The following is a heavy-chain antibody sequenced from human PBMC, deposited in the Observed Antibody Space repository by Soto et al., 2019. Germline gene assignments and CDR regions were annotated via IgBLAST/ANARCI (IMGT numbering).Heavy chain of an antibody. CDR3: VRKVVRGLSDY. CDR1: GLTFSSYA. D-gene: IGHD3-10*01. CDR2: ISGSGDST. V-gene: IGHV3-23*01. J-gene: IGHJ4*02. Sequence: EVQLLESGGGLVQPGGSLRLSCAVSGLTFSSYAMSWVRQAPGKGLEWVSVISGSGDSTDYADSVKGRFTISRDNSKNSLYLQMNSLRVEDTAVYYCVRKVVRGLSDYWGQGTLVTVSS.